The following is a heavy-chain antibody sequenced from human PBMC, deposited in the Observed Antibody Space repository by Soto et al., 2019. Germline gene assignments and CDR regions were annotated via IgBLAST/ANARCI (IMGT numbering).Heavy chain of an antibody. CDR2: VYQTVSA. Sequence: SETLSLTCTVFGYSISNGYYWAWIRQSPGKGLEWIGSVYQTVSASYNPSLKSRATILVDISKNQFSLKLQSVTAADTAVYYCAREKGHSNPFDYWGQGTLVTVSS. D-gene: IGHD4-4*01. V-gene: IGHV4-38-2*02. CDR1: GYSISNGYY. J-gene: IGHJ4*02. CDR3: AREKGHSNPFDY.